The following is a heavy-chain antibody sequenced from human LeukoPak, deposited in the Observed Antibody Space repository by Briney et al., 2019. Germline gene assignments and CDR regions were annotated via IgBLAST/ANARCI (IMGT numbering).Heavy chain of an antibody. J-gene: IGHJ4*02. Sequence: GGSLRLSCAASGFTFSSYGMHWVRQAPGKGLEWVAFIRYDGSNKYYADSVKGRFTISRDNSKNTLYLQMNSLRAEDTAMYYCAKSGYYGSGSYKFDYWGQGTLVTVSS. D-gene: IGHD3-10*01. CDR3: AKSGYYGSGSYKFDY. CDR2: IRYDGSNK. CDR1: GFTFSSYG. V-gene: IGHV3-30*02.